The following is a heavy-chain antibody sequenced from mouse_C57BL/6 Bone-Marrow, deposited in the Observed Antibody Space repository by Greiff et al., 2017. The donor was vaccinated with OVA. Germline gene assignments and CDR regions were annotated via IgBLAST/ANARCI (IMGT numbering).Heavy chain of an antibody. CDR3: ARHEGGLRRVDYAMDY. V-gene: IGHV1-62-2*01. D-gene: IGHD2-4*01. CDR1: GYTFTEYT. J-gene: IGHJ4*01. CDR2: FYPGSGSI. Sequence: QVQLKESGAELVKPGASVKLSCKASGYTFTEYTIHWVKQRSGQGLEWIGWFYPGSGSIKYTEKFKDKATLTADKSSSTVYMELSRVTSGDAAVYVCARHEGGLRRVDYAMDYWGQGTSVTVSS.